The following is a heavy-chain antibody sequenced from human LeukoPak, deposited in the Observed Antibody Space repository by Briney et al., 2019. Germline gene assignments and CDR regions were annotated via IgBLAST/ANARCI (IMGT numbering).Heavy chain of an antibody. D-gene: IGHD6-19*01. V-gene: IGHV1-18*01. Sequence: ASVKVSCKASGYTFTSYGFIWVRQAPGQGLEWMGWISGYNGNTNYAQKLQGRLSMTTDTSTSTAYMELRSLRSDDTAVYYCAVGPSIAVAGRASYSWGQGTLVTVSS. CDR3: AVGPSIAVAGRASYS. J-gene: IGHJ4*02. CDR2: ISGYNGNT. CDR1: GYTFTSYG.